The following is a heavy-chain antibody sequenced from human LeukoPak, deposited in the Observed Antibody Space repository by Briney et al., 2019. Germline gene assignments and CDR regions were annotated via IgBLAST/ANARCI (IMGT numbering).Heavy chain of an antibody. D-gene: IGHD3-10*01. CDR1: GYSFTSYG. V-gene: IGHV1-18*01. CDR2: ISAYNGNT. Sequence: GASVMVSSKASGYSFTSYGISWVRQALGQRAERMGWISAYNGNTNSAQKLQGSVTMTTDTSTSTAYMELRSLRSDDTAVYYCARAEYYYGAGSYSLPNYYYYYYMDVWGKGTTVTVSS. J-gene: IGHJ6*03. CDR3: ARAEYYYGAGSYSLPNYYYYYYMDV.